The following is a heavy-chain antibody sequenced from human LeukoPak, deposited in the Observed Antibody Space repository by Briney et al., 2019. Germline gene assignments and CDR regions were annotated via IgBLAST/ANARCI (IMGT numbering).Heavy chain of an antibody. V-gene: IGHV4-34*01. Sequence: PSETLSLTCAVYGGSFSGYYWSCLRQPPGKGLEWIGEINHSGSTDYNPSLKSRVTISVDTSKNQFSLKLSSVTAADTAMYYCARAFTPYYGMDVWGQGTTVTVSS. CDR3: ARAFTPYYGMDV. J-gene: IGHJ6*02. CDR1: GGSFSGYY. D-gene: IGHD2-15*01. CDR2: INHSGST.